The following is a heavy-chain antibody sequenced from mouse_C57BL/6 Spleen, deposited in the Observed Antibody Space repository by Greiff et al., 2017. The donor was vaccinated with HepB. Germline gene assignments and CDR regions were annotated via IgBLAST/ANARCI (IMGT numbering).Heavy chain of an antibody. CDR2: ISSGGDYI. CDR3: TRKGSNWEFAY. V-gene: IGHV5-9-1*02. CDR1: GFTFSSYA. Sequence: EVHLVESGEGLVKPGGSLKLSCAASGFTFSSYAMSWVRQTPEKRLEWVAYISSGGDYIYYADTVKGRFTISRDNARNTLYLQMSSLKSEDTAMYYCTRKGSNWEFAYWGQGTLVTVSA. J-gene: IGHJ3*01. D-gene: IGHD4-1*01.